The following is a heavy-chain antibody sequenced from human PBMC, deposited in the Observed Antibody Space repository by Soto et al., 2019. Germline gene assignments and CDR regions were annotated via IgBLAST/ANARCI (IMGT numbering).Heavy chain of an antibody. CDR1: GGSISSSSYY. J-gene: IGHJ4*02. CDR3: ARHDRRDGYNFNY. V-gene: IGHV4-39*01. D-gene: IGHD5-12*01. CDR2: IYYSGST. Sequence: QLQLQESGPGLVKPSETLSLTCTVSGGSISSSSYYWGWIRQPPGKGLEWIGSIYYSGSTYYNPSLKSRVTISVDTSKNQFSLKLSSVTAADTAVYYCARHDRRDGYNFNYWGQGTLVTVSS.